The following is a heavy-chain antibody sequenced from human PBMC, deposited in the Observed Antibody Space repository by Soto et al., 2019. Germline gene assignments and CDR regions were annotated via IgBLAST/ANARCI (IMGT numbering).Heavy chain of an antibody. J-gene: IGHJ4*02. CDR2: ITGSGGAM. V-gene: IGHV3-48*03. CDR3: AKVAPFILGSPF. CDR1: GFGFSGSE. D-gene: IGHD2-21*01. Sequence: LILSCTASGFGFSGSEMDWVRQAPGKWLEWGAYITGSGGAMFHADSVKGRFSISRDNAKNSLLLEMNNLTADDAGVYYCAKVAPFILGSPFWGQGTLVTVSS.